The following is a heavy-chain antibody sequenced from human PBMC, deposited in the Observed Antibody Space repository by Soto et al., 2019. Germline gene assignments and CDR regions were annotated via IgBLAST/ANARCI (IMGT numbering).Heavy chain of an antibody. CDR2: IYYSGST. V-gene: IGHV4-39*01. J-gene: IGHJ3*02. CDR3: ARHYKQLVLCAFDI. Sequence: QLQLQESGPGLVKPSETLSLTCTVSGGSISSSSYYWGWIRQPPGKGLEWIGRIYYSGSTYYNPSLKSRVTISGATADNQCSSELSSVTAADTAVYDCARHYKQLVLCAFDIWGQGTMVTVSS. CDR1: GGSISSSSYY. D-gene: IGHD6-13*01.